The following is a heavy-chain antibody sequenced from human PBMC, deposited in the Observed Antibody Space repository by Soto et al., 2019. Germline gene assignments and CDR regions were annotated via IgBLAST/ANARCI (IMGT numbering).Heavy chain of an antibody. D-gene: IGHD4-17*01. V-gene: IGHV1-69*08. CDR3: ARDQDYCGTPMVDP. Sequence: QVQLVQSGAEVKKPGSSVKVSCKASGGTFSSYTISWVRQAPGQGLEWMGRIIPNLGIANYAQKFQGRVTITADKSTSTANMELSSMRSEDTAVYYCARDQDYCGTPMVDPWGQGTLVTVSS. CDR1: GGTFSSYT. CDR2: IIPNLGIA. J-gene: IGHJ5*02.